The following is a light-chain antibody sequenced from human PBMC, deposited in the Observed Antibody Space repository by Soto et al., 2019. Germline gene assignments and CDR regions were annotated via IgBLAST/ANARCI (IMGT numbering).Light chain of an antibody. Sequence: IVLTQSPGTLSLSPGERATLSCRASQSVSSSYLAWYQQQPGQAPRLLIYGASSRATGIPDRFSGSGSGTEFTLTISRLEPEDSAVYYCQQYGSSSTFGQGTRLEIK. J-gene: IGKJ5*01. CDR2: GAS. CDR1: QSVSSSY. CDR3: QQYGSSST. V-gene: IGKV3-20*01.